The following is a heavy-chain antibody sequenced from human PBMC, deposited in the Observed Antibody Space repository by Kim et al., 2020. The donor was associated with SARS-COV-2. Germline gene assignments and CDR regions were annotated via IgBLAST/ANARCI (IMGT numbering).Heavy chain of an antibody. CDR2: IRSKAYGGTT. Sequence: GGSLRLSCTASGFTFGDYAMSWVRQAPGKGLEWVGFIRSKAYGGTTEYAASVKGRFTISRDDSKSIAYLQMNSLKTEDTAVYYCTLGGSSSSWFDPWGQGTLVTVSS. D-gene: IGHD6-6*01. J-gene: IGHJ5*02. CDR1: GFTFGDYA. CDR3: TLGGSSSSWFDP. V-gene: IGHV3-49*04.